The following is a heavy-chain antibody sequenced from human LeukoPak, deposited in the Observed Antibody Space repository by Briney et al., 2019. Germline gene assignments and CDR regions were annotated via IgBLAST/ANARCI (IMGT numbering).Heavy chain of an antibody. Sequence: SETLSLTCTVSGYSISSGYYWGWIRQPPGKGLEWIGSIYHSGSTYYNPSLKSRVTISVDTSKNQFSLKLSSVTAADTAVYYCASPSGDPSYFDYWGQGTLVTVSS. CDR3: ASPSGDPSYFDY. CDR1: GYSISSGYY. CDR2: IYHSGST. V-gene: IGHV4-38-2*02. J-gene: IGHJ4*02. D-gene: IGHD3-10*01.